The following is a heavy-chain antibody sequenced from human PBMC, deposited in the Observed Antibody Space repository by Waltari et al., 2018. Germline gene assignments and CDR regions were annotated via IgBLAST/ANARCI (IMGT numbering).Heavy chain of an antibody. J-gene: IGHJ3*02. CDR3: ARVGDSDAFDI. CDR2: VGAISGST. V-gene: IGHV3-23*04. CDR1: GFTSSKHA. D-gene: IGHD3-10*01. Sequence: EVQLVESGGGLVQPGGSLRLSCAGSGFTSSKHAMNWVRQAPGKCVGLVSVVGAISGSTYYADSVKGRFTISRDNSKNTLYLQMNGLRADDTAIYYCARVGDSDAFDIWGQGTMVIVSS.